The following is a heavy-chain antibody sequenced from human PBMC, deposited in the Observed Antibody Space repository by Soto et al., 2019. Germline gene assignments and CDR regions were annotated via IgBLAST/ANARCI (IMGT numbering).Heavy chain of an antibody. CDR3: AKEIKNSSGWYGYYYYGMDV. V-gene: IGHV3-30*18. CDR1: GFTFSSYG. CDR2: ISYDGSNK. D-gene: IGHD6-19*01. J-gene: IGHJ6*02. Sequence: GGSLRLSCAASGFTFSSYGMHWVRQAPGKGLEWVAVISYDGSNKYYADSVKGRFTISRDNSKNTLYLQMNSLRAEDTAVYYCAKEIKNSSGWYGYYYYGMDVWGQGTTVTVSS.